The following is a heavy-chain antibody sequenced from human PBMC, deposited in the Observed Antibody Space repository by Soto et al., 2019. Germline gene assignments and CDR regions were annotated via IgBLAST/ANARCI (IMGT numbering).Heavy chain of an antibody. CDR2: IYYSGIT. CDR3: ARDSGSGSYSYNYFDP. CDR1: GGSTSSYY. J-gene: IGHJ5*02. V-gene: IGHV4-59*01. D-gene: IGHD3-10*01. Sequence: PSETLSLTCSVSGGSTSSYYWSWIREPPGKGLEWIGYIYYSGITKYSPSLKSRVTISVDTSKNQFSLKLSSVTAADTAVYYCARDSGSGSYSYNYFDPWGQGTLVTVS.